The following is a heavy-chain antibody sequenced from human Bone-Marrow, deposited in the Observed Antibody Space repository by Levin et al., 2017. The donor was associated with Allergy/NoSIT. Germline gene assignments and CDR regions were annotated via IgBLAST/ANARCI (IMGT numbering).Heavy chain of an antibody. CDR3: ARDLSGGLPDAFEI. CDR1: GYTFTSYY. J-gene: IGHJ3*02. V-gene: IGHV1-46*01. CDR2: INPRGGST. Sequence: GESLKISCKASGYTFTSYYLHWMRQATGQGLEWMGIINPRGGSTTYAQRFQGRVTMTSDTSTSTVYMELSSLKFEDTAVYYCARDLSGGLPDAFEIWGQGTIVTVSS. D-gene: IGHD1-1*01.